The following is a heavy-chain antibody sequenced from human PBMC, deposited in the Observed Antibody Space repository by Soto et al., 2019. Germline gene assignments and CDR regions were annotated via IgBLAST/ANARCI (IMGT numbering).Heavy chain of an antibody. Sequence: QVQLVQSGAEVKKPGASVKVSCKASGYMFTAYDIIWVRQAAGQGLEWVGGMNPDTGNTGYAQKFQGRVTMTGDPSISTAYMELSSLRSDDTAVYYCARGATYYYGLRSGADYWGQGTLVTVSS. CDR2: MNPDTGNT. CDR3: ARGATYYYGLRSGADY. V-gene: IGHV1-8*01. J-gene: IGHJ4*02. D-gene: IGHD3-10*01. CDR1: GYMFTAYD.